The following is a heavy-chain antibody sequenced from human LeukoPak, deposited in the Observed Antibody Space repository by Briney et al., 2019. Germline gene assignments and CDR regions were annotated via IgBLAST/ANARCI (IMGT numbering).Heavy chain of an antibody. CDR1: GGSISSYY. CDR2: IYYSGST. J-gene: IGHJ5*02. V-gene: IGHV4-59*01. CDR3: ARAYPWFGELSA. D-gene: IGHD3-10*01. Sequence: SETLSLTCTVSGGSISSYYWSWIRQPPGKGLEWIGYIYYSGSTNYNPSLKSRVTISVDTSKNQFSLKLSSVTAADTAVYYCARAYPWFGELSAWGQGTLVTVSS.